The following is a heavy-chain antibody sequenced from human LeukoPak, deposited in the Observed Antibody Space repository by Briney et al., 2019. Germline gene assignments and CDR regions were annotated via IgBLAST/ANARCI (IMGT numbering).Heavy chain of an antibody. CDR3: GGAYGHYPPIDY. V-gene: IGHV4-34*01. CDR2: INHSGST. D-gene: IGHD3-22*01. CDR1: GGSFSGYY. J-gene: IGHJ4*02. Sequence: PSETLSLTCAVYGGSFSGYYWSWIRQPPGKGLEWIGEINHSGSTNYNPSLKSRVTISVDTSKNQFSLKLSSVTAADTAVYYCGGAYGHYPPIDYWGQGTLVTVSS.